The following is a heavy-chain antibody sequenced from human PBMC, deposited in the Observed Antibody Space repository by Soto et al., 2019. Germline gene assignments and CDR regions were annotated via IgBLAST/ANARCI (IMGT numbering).Heavy chain of an antibody. J-gene: IGHJ3*02. CDR1: GFNFSDYY. Sequence: QVQLVESGGGLVKPGGSLRLSCAAYGFNFSDYYMIWIRQAPGKGLEWVSYISSSGSTIYYADSVKGRFTQSRDNAKNSLYLQMNSLRAEDTAVYYCARDGVGGFAFVVVVAATQHDAFDIWGQGTMVTVSS. D-gene: IGHD2-15*01. V-gene: IGHV3-11*01. CDR3: ARDGVGGFAFVVVVAATQHDAFDI. CDR2: ISSSGSTI.